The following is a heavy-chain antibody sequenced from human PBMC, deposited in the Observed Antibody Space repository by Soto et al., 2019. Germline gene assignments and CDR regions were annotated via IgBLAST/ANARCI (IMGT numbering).Heavy chain of an antibody. J-gene: IGHJ4*02. Sequence: QVHLEESGGGLVKPGGSRRLSCTASGFTFSDYYMSWIRQAPGKGLEWISDISDSGRITHHADSVEGRFTISRDNAKDSLYLQLNNLRPEDSAIYYCARDHGGGGLALEYWGQGTLVCVSS. CDR2: ISDSGRIT. D-gene: IGHD3-16*01. CDR1: GFTFSDYY. CDR3: ARDHGGGGLALEY. V-gene: IGHV3-11*01.